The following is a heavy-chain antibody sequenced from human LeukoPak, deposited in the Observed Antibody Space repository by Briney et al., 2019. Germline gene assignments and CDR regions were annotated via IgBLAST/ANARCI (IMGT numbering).Heavy chain of an antibody. Sequence: ASVKVSCKATGYTLTDYYMHWVRQAPGQGLEWMGRINPNSGGTNYAQKFQGRVTMTRDTSISTVYMELSRLRSDDTAVYYCARVGYYESSGYYEYWGQGTLVTVSS. J-gene: IGHJ4*02. D-gene: IGHD3-22*01. CDR3: ARVGYYESSGYYEY. CDR2: INPNSGGT. V-gene: IGHV1-2*06. CDR1: GYTLTDYY.